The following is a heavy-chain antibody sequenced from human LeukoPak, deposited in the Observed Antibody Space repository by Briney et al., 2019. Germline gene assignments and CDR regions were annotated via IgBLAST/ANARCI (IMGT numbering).Heavy chain of an antibody. Sequence: ETLSLTCAVSGGSISSSKWWSWVRQDPGKGLEWVSYIGTTTSTIYYADSVKGRFTISRDNAKNSLYLQMNSLRDEDTAVYDCARHDYGGNSGDYWGQGTLVTVSS. J-gene: IGHJ4*02. D-gene: IGHD4-23*01. CDR3: ARHDYGGNSGDY. CDR1: GGSISSSKW. CDR2: IGTTTSTI. V-gene: IGHV3-48*02.